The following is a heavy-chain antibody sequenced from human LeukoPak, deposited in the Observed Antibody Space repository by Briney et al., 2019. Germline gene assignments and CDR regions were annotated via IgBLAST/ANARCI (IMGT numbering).Heavy chain of an antibody. CDR3: AKEVGTFTLDY. D-gene: IGHD1-26*01. CDR1: GFTFNTHG. CDR2: ISYDGSDK. Sequence: GGSLRLSCAASGFTFNTHGMHWVRQAPGKGLEWVTVISYDGSDKYYADSVKGRFTISRDNSRNTLYLQMNSLRVEDTAVYYCAKEVGTFTLDYWGQGTLVTVSS. V-gene: IGHV3-30*18. J-gene: IGHJ4*02.